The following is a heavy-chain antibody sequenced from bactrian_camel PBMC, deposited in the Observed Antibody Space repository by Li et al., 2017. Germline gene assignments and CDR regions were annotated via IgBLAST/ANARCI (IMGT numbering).Heavy chain of an antibody. CDR2: IIHDGDTT. CDR1: GFTFSNYH. V-gene: IGHV3S40*01. J-gene: IGHJ4*01. CDR3: VADCYGSTYYLARLTNN. Sequence: VQLVESGGGLVQPGGSLRLSCAASGFTFSNYHMSWVRQAPGKGLEWVSRIIHDGDTTSYADSVKGRFTISRDDARHTVYLQMNDLKPEDTGMYYCVADCYGSTYYLARLTNNWGQGTQVTVS. D-gene: IGHD2*01.